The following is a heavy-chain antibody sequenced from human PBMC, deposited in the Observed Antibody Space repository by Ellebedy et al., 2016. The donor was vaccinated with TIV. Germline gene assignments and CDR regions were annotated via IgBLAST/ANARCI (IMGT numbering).Heavy chain of an antibody. Sequence: SGPTLVKPTQTLTLTCTFSGFSVTASGAGVGWIRQPPGKALEWLALISWNDDKRYSPSLESRLTVTRDTSKNQVVLRLTNMDPVDTATYYCVRTDYDSSGYYYPDYWGQGTLVTASS. CDR1: GFSVTASGAG. D-gene: IGHD3-22*01. CDR3: VRTDYDSSGYYYPDY. J-gene: IGHJ4*02. CDR2: ISWNDDK. V-gene: IGHV2-5*01.